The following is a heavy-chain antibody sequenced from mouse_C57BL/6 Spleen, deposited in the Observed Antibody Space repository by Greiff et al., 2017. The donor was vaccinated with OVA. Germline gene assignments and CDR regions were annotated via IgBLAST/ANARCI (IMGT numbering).Heavy chain of an antibody. CDR2: IDPETGGT. CDR1: GYTFTDYE. D-gene: IGHD2-1*01. CDR3: TRSDGNLFAY. J-gene: IGHJ3*01. Sequence: QVQLQQSGAELVRPGASVTLSCKASGYTFTDYEMHWVKQTPVHGLEWIGAIDPETGGTAYNHKFKGKAIMTADTSSSTAYIEIRRLAYEDAVVYYCTRSDGNLFAYWGQGTLVTVSA. V-gene: IGHV1-15*01.